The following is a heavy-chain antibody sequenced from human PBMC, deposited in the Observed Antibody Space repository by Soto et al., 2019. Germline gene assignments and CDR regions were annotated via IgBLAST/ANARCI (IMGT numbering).Heavy chain of an antibody. V-gene: IGHV1-3*05. J-gene: IGHJ4*02. Sequence: QVQLVQSGAEEKKPGASVKVSCKASGYTFTSYAMHWVRQAPGQRLEWMGWNNAGNGNTKYSQKFQGRVTITRDTSGSTANMALSSLRSEDTAVYSCARSIVVVTAVDYWGQGTLVTVSS. D-gene: IGHD2-21*02. CDR1: GYTFTSYA. CDR2: NNAGNGNT. CDR3: ARSIVVVTAVDY.